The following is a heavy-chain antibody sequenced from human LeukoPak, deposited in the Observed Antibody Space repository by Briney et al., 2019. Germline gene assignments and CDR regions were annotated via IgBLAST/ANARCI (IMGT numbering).Heavy chain of an antibody. J-gene: IGHJ5*02. V-gene: IGHV1-18*04. CDR1: GYPFTDYY. CDR3: ARGLARKGGIAAVWVWFDP. CDR2: ISAYNGNT. Sequence: ASVKVSCKASGYPFTDYYIHWLRQAPGQGLEWMGWISAYNGNTNYAQNLQGRVTMTTDTSTSTAYMELRSLRSDDTAVYYCARGLARKGGIAAVWVWFDPWGQGTLFTVSS. D-gene: IGHD6-13*01.